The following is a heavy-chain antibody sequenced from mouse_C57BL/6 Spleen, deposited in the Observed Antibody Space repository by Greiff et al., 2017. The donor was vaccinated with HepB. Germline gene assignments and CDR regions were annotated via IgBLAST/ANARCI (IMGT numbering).Heavy chain of an antibody. V-gene: IGHV1-76*01. J-gene: IGHJ2*01. CDR2: IYPGSGNT. D-gene: IGHD4-1*01. CDR1: GYTFTDYY. Sequence: VHLVESGAELVRPGASVKLSCKASGYTFTDYYINWVKQRPGQGLEWIARIYPGSGNTYYNEKFKGKATLTAEKSSSTAYMQLSSLTSEDSAVYFCARGGLGQYFDYWGQGTTLTVSS. CDR3: ARGGLGQYFDY.